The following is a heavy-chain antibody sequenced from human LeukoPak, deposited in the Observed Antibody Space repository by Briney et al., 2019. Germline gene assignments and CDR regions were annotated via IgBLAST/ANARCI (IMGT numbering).Heavy chain of an antibody. V-gene: IGHV4-39*01. CDR1: GGSISSSSYY. CDR3: ASSSWYMGWFDP. D-gene: IGHD6-13*01. Sequence: KPSETLSLTCTVSGGSISSSSYYWGWIRQPPGKGLEWIGSIYYSGSTYYNPSLESRVTISVDTSKNQFSLKLSSVTAADTAVYYCASSSWYMGWFDPWGQGTLVTVSS. J-gene: IGHJ5*02. CDR2: IYYSGST.